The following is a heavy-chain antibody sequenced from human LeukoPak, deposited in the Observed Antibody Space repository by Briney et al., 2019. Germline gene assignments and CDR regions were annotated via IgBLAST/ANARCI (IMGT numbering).Heavy chain of an antibody. D-gene: IGHD1-20*01. Sequence: SGPTLLKPTPTLTLTCSFSGFSLPTSPLGVGWIRQPPGKALEWLAVIYWDDDKRYNPSLETRLTVTTATSKNQVVLIMTNMDPVDTATYYCAHRRSGYDWNHGDFDYWGQGTLVTVSS. CDR1: GFSLPTSPLG. J-gene: IGHJ4*02. CDR2: IYWDDDK. V-gene: IGHV2-5*02. CDR3: AHRRSGYDWNHGDFDY.